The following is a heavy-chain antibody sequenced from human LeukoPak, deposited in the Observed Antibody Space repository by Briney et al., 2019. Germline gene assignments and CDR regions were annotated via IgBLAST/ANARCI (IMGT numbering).Heavy chain of an antibody. J-gene: IGHJ3*01. D-gene: IGHD3-16*01. CDR3: GGRGGGGGCKEAFDY. CDR1: GFTFGSYA. CDR2: ISYDGSNK. Sequence: GGSLRLSCAASGFTFGSYAMHWVRQAPGKGLEWVAVISYDGSNKYYADSVKGRFTISRDNSKNTLYLQMNSLRAEDTAVYYCGGRGGGGGCKEAFDYWGQGTMVTVSS. V-gene: IGHV3-30-3*01.